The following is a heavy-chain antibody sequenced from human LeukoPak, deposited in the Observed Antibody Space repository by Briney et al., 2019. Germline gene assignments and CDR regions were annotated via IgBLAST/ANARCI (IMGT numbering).Heavy chain of an antibody. CDR1: GGSIGTFY. CDR2: IYSGRA. V-gene: IGHV4-59*01. J-gene: IGHJ3*02. CDR3: ARERTASPAFDI. Sequence: PSETLSLTCSVSGGSIGTFYWRWIRQHPGKGLEWLGYIYSGRAIYNPSLKSRVTMTVNTAKNQFSLRLTSVNAADAAVYYCARERTASPAFDIWGQGTGVSVSS.